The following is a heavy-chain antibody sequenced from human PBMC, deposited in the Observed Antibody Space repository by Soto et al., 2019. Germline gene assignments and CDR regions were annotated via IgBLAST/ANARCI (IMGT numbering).Heavy chain of an antibody. J-gene: IGHJ4*02. D-gene: IGHD3-16*01. CDR1: GFTFSDYY. V-gene: IGHV3-11*01. Sequence: QVRLVESGGGLVKPGGSLRLSCAASGFTFSDYYMSWIRQAPGKGLEWVSYITSSSGAMYYEDSVKGRFTISRDNAKNSLYLQMNTLRAEDTAVYYCAIIQGWGFDYWGQGTVVTVSP. CDR3: AIIQGWGFDY. CDR2: ITSSSGAM.